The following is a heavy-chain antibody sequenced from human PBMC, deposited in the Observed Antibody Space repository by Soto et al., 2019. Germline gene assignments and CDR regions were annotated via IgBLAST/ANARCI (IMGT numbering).Heavy chain of an antibody. Sequence: QVQLQESGPGLVKPSETLSLTCNVSGGSINSGGYYWGWIRQHPGKGLEWIGYIHYRGKTSYNPSLKCRGSISLDSSGHHFSLKLTSVTAADSAVYYCTRCRDAVGFDPWGQGTLVTVSS. CDR1: GGSINSGGYY. J-gene: IGHJ5*02. V-gene: IGHV4-31*03. CDR3: TRCRDAVGFDP. D-gene: IGHD2-15*01. CDR2: IHYRGKT.